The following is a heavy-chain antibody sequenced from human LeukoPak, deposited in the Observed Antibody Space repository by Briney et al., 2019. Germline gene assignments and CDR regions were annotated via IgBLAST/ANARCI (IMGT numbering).Heavy chain of an antibody. CDR1: GGSISSYY. D-gene: IGHD3-22*01. J-gene: IGHJ4*02. V-gene: IGHV4-59*01. CDR2: IYYSGST. Sequence: SETLSLTCTVSGGSISSYYWSWIRQPPGKGLEWIGYIYYSGSTNYNLSLKSRVTISVDTSKNQFSLKLSSVTAADTAVYYCARRYYYDSSAFDYWGQGTLVTVSS. CDR3: ARRYYYDSSAFDY.